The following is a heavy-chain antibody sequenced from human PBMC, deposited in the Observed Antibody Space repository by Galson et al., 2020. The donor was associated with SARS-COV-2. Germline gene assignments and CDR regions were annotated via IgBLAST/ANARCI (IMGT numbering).Heavy chain of an antibody. CDR3: TIGYCSSSTCYPRFDP. CDR1: GFTLSGSA. D-gene: IGHD2-2*01. V-gene: IGHV3-73*01. Sequence: GGSLRLSCAASGFTLSGSAMHWVRQASGKGLEWVGRIKSKANSYATAYTASVKGRFTMSRDDSENTAYLQMNSLKTEDTAVYYCTIGYCSSSTCYPRFDPWGQGTLVTVSS. J-gene: IGHJ5*02. CDR2: IKSKANSYAT.